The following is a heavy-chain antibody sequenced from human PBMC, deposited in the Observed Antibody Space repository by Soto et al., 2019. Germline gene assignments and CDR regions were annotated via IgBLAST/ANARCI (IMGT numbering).Heavy chain of an antibody. D-gene: IGHD3-22*01. CDR3: ARRNYYDSSGIRGFDP. V-gene: IGHV3-74*01. CDR1: GFTFGSYW. J-gene: IGHJ5*02. Sequence: GGSLRLSCAASGFTFGSYWMHWVRQAPGKGLVWVSRINSDGSSTSYADSVKGRFTISRDNAKNTLYLQMNSLRAEDTAVYYCARRNYYDSSGIRGFDPWGQGTLVTVSS. CDR2: INSDGSST.